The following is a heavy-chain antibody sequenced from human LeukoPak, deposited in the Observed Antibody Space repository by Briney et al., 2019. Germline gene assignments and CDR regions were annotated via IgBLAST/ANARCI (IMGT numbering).Heavy chain of an antibody. J-gene: IGHJ4*02. V-gene: IGHV1-46*01. CDR3: ARVFVRNSSGWYGLGY. Sequence: GASVKVSCKASGYTFTSYYMHWVRQAPGQGLEWMGIINPSGGSTSYAQKFQGRVTMTRDTSISTAYMELSRLRSDDTAVYYCARVFVRNSSGWYGLGYWGQGTLVTVSS. CDR2: INPSGGST. CDR1: GYTFTSYY. D-gene: IGHD6-19*01.